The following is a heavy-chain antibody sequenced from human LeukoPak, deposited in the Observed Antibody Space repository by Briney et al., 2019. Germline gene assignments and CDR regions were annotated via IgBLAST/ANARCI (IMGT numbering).Heavy chain of an antibody. CDR2: IYYSGST. D-gene: IGHD2-21*02. Sequence: PSQTLSLTCTVSGGSISSGGYYWSWIRQHPGKGLEWIGYIYYSGSTYYNPSLKSRVTISVDTSKNQFSLKLSSVTAADTAVYYCARVEDCGGDCAYYFDYWGQGTLVTVSS. CDR3: ARVEDCGGDCAYYFDY. V-gene: IGHV4-31*03. J-gene: IGHJ4*02. CDR1: GGSISSGGYY.